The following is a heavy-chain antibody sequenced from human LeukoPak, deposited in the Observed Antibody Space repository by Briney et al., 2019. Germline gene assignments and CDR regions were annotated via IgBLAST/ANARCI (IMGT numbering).Heavy chain of an antibody. CDR1: GYTLTELS. Sequence: ASVKVSCKVSGYTLTELSMHWVRQAPGKGLEWMGWISAYNGNTNYAQKLQGRVTMTTDTSTSTAYMELRSLRSDDTAVYYCARDVAVAGRHQFDYWGQGTLVTVSS. D-gene: IGHD6-19*01. J-gene: IGHJ4*02. V-gene: IGHV1-18*01. CDR2: ISAYNGNT. CDR3: ARDVAVAGRHQFDY.